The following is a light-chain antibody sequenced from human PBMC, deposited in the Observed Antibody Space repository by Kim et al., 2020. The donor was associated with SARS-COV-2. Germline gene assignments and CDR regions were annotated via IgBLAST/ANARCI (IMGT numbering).Light chain of an antibody. CDR3: QSYDSSLNGWV. V-gene: IGLV1-40*01. CDR2: GSS. J-gene: IGLJ3*02. Sequence: QSVQTQPPSVSGAPGQRVTISCTGSSSNIGAGFDVHWFQQFPGTAPKLLISGSSNRPSGVPDRFSGSKSATSASLAISGLQAGDEADYYCQSYDSSLNGWVFGAGTQLTVL. CDR1: SSNIGAGFD.